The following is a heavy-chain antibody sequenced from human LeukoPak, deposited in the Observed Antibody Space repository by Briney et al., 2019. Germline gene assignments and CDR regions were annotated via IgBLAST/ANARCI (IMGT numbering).Heavy chain of an antibody. CDR1: GGSISSSSYY. J-gene: IGHJ4*02. CDR2: IYFTGST. Sequence: SETLSLTCAVSGGSISSSSYYWGWIRQPPGEGLEWIGSIYFTGSTYYTPSLKSRVTISVDTSKNQFSLKVSSVTAADTAVHYCARHSSYYGNFDYWGQGTLVTVSS. V-gene: IGHV4-39*01. D-gene: IGHD3-10*01. CDR3: ARHSSYYGNFDY.